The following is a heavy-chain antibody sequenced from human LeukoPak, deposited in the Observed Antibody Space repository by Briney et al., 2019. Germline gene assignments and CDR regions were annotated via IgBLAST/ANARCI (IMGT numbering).Heavy chain of an antibody. CDR2: IYTSGST. J-gene: IGHJ2*01. V-gene: IGHV4-4*07. CDR1: GGSISSYY. CDR3: ARDDGAGPHYYGSGSPWYFDL. D-gene: IGHD3-10*01. Sequence: SETLSLTCTVSGGSISSYYWSWIRQPAGKGLEWVGRIYTSGSTNYNPSLKSRVTISVDRSKKQFSLKLSSVTAADTAVYYCARDDGAGPHYYGSGSPWYFDLWGRGTLVTVSS.